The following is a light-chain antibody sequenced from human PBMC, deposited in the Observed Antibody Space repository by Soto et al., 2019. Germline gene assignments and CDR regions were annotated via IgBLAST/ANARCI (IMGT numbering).Light chain of an antibody. CDR3: QQRCDWPLT. V-gene: IGKV3-11*01. Sequence: EIVMTQSQATLSVSPGERATLSCRASQSVTSNLAWYQQKPGQAPRLLIYDASNRATGIPARFSGSGSATDFTLTISSLEPEDFAVYYCQQRCDWPLTFGGGTKVDIK. CDR1: QSVTSN. CDR2: DAS. J-gene: IGKJ4*01.